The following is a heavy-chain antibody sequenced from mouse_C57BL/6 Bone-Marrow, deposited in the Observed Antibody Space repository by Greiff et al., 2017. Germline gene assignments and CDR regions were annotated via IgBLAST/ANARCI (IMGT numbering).Heavy chain of an antibody. CDR3: AREGLHWYYAMDY. Sequence: QVQLQQPGAELVRPGTSVKLSCKASGYTFTSYWMHWVQQRPGQGLEWIGVIDPSDSYTNYNQKFKGKATLSVDKSSSTAYMQLSSLTSEDSAVYYCAREGLHWYYAMDYWGQGTSVTVSS. CDR2: IDPSDSYT. J-gene: IGHJ4*01. CDR1: GYTFTSYW. V-gene: IGHV1-59*01. D-gene: IGHD4-1*01.